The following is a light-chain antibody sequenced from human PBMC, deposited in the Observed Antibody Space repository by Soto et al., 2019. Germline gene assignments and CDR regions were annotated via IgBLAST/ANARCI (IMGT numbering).Light chain of an antibody. V-gene: IGLV7-46*01. CDR2: DTS. CDR3: LLSYSGALVV. J-gene: IGLJ2*01. CDR1: TGAVTSGHY. Sequence: QAVVTQEPSLTVSPGGTITLTCGSSTGAVTSGHYPYWFQQKPGQAPRTMIYDTSNKHSWTPARFSGSLLGGKAALTLSGAQPEDEDEYYCLLSYSGALVVFGGGTQLTVL.